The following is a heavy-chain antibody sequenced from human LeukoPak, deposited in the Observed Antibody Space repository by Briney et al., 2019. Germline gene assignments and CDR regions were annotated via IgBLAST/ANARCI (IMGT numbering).Heavy chain of an antibody. Sequence: AGGSLRLSCAASGFTFSNHAMSWVRQAPGKGLEWVSAISGSGGSTYYADSVKGRFTISRDNSKNTLYLQMNSLRAEDTAVYYCARGSIAAAGTLDYWGQGTLVTVSS. J-gene: IGHJ4*02. CDR1: GFTFSNHA. D-gene: IGHD6-13*01. CDR3: ARGSIAAAGTLDY. V-gene: IGHV3-23*01. CDR2: ISGSGGST.